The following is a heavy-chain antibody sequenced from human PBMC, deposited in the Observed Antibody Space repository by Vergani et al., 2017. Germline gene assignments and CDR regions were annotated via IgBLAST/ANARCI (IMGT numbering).Heavy chain of an antibody. CDR2: IYYGGST. J-gene: IGHJ6*02. CDR1: GGSISSSSYY. V-gene: IGHV4-39*01. Sequence: QLQLQESGPGLVKPSETLSLTCTVSGGSISSSSYYWGWLRQPXGKGLEWIGSIYYGGSTYYNPSLKSRVTIFVDTSKNQFSLKLSSVTAADTAVYYCARHPGSGWYAGYYYYYYGMDVWGQGTTVTVSS. CDR3: ARHPGSGWYAGYYYYYYGMDV. D-gene: IGHD6-19*01.